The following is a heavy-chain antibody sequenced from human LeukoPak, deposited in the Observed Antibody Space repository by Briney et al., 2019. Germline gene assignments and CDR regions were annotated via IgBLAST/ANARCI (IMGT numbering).Heavy chain of an antibody. D-gene: IGHD3-3*01. CDR2: IIPIFGTA. CDR3: ASAGRFLGWSVPVYFDY. CDR1: GGTFSSYA. J-gene: IGHJ4*02. Sequence: SVKVSCKASGGTFSSYAISWVRQAPGQGLEWMGGIIPIFGTANYAQKFQGRVTITADESTSTAYMELSSLRSEDTAVYYCASAGRFLGWSVPVYFDYWGQGTLVTVSS. V-gene: IGHV1-69*13.